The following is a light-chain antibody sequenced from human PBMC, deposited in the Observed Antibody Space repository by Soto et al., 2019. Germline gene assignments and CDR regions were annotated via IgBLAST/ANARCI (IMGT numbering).Light chain of an antibody. V-gene: IGKV3-11*01. J-gene: IGKJ5*01. CDR1: QSVTTH. CDR2: EAS. Sequence: EIVLTQSPATLSLSPGERATLSCRASQSVTTHLAWYQQKPGQAPRLLIYEASNRATGIPARFSGSGSGTDFTLTISSLEPEDFAVYYCQQRSSWPPITFGQGTRLEIK. CDR3: QQRSSWPPIT.